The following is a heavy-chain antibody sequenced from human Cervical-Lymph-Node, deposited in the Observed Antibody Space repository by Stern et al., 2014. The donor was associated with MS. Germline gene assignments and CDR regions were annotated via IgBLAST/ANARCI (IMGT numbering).Heavy chain of an antibody. Sequence: QVQLVQSGGGVVQPGRSLTLSCAASGFTFSNYNLHWVRQAPGKGLEWVALISLDGSYTDYTDSVKGRFTISRDNSKNTLSLQMNSLRVEDTAVYYCARDPKGGGYTFNYWGQGTLVTVSS. J-gene: IGHJ4*02. D-gene: IGHD5-18*01. CDR2: ISLDGSYT. CDR3: ARDPKGGGYTFNY. CDR1: GFTFSNYN. V-gene: IGHV3-30*04.